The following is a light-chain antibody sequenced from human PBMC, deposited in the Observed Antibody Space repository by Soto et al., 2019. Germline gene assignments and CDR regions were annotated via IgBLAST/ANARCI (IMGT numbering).Light chain of an antibody. CDR1: QSISNW. CDR3: QQYNSYPWT. V-gene: IGKV1-5*03. CDR2: KAS. Sequence: DIQMNQSPSTLSASVGDRVTITCRASQSISNWLAWYQQKPGKAPKLLIYKASSLESGVPSRFSGSGSGTEFTLTISSLQPDDFATYYCQQYNSYPWTFDQGTKVEIK. J-gene: IGKJ1*01.